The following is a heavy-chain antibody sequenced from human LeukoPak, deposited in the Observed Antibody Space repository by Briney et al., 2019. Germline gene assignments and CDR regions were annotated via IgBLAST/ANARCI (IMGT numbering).Heavy chain of an antibody. CDR2: INPNSGGT. D-gene: IGHD1-26*01. CDR1: GYTFTGYY. J-gene: IGHJ4*02. Sequence: ASVKVSCKASGYTFTGYYMHWVRQAPGQGLEWMGWINPNSGGTNYAQKFQGRVTMTEDTSTDTAYMELSSLRSEDTAVYYCATWESGATGLSDYWGQGTLVTVSS. V-gene: IGHV1-2*02. CDR3: ATWESGATGLSDY.